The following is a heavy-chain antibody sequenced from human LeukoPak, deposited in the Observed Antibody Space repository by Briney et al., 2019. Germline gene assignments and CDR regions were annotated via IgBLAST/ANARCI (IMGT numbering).Heavy chain of an antibody. V-gene: IGHV3-13*04. CDR1: GFTFSSYE. CDR2: IGTAGDT. CDR3: ARAAAPHWYFDL. Sequence: GGSLRLSCAASGFTFSSYEMNWVRQATGKGLEWVSAIGTAGDTYYPGSVKGRFTISRENAKNSLYLQMNSLRAGDTAVYYCARAAAPHWYFDLWGRGTLVTVSS. J-gene: IGHJ2*01.